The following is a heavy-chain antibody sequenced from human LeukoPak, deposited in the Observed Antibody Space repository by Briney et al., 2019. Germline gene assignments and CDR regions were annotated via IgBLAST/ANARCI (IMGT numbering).Heavy chain of an antibody. J-gene: IGHJ3*02. V-gene: IGHV3-30-3*01. CDR1: GFTFSSYA. D-gene: IGHD3-16*02. Sequence: GGSLRLSCAASGFTFSSYAMHWVRQAPGKGLEWGAVISYDGSNKYYADSVKGRFTISRDNSKNTLYLQMNSLRAEDTAVYYCARGYDYVWGSYLPPFDIWGQGTMVTVSS. CDR2: ISYDGSNK. CDR3: ARGYDYVWGSYLPPFDI.